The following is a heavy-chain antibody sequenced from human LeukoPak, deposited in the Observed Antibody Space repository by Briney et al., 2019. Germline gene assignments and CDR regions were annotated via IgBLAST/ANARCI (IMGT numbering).Heavy chain of an antibody. J-gene: IGHJ6*02. D-gene: IGHD1-26*01. CDR1: GGAFSNYA. Sequence: SVKVSRKASGGAFSNYAISWVRQAPGRGLEWMGGIIPIFGTANYAQRFEGRVTITADESTSTAYMELSSLRSEDTAVYYCARGLGATRHHSYYYGMDVWGQGTTVTVSS. CDR2: IIPIFGTA. CDR3: ARGLGATRHHSYYYGMDV. V-gene: IGHV1-69*13.